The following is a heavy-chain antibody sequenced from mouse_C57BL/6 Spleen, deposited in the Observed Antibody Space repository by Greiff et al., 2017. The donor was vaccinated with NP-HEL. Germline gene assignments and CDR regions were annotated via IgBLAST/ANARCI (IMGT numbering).Heavy chain of an antibody. CDR2: ISSGSSTI. CDR1: GFTFSDYG. J-gene: IGHJ4*01. D-gene: IGHD1-1*01. CDR3: ANYYGSSRYDAMDY. Sequence: EVKLVESGGGLVKPGGSLKLSCAASGFTFSDYGMHWVRQAPEKGLEWVAYISSGSSTIYYADTVKGRFTISRDNAKNTLFLQMTSLRSEDTAMYYCANYYGSSRYDAMDYWGQGTSVTVSS. V-gene: IGHV5-17*01.